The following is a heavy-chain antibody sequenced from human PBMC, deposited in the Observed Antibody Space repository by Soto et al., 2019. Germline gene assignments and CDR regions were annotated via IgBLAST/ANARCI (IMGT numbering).Heavy chain of an antibody. CDR1: GYTFTSYA. CDR2: INAGNGNT. D-gene: IGHD2-15*01. Sequence: QVQLVQSGAEVKKPGASVKVSCKASGYTFTSYAMHWVRQAPGQRLEWMGWINAGNGNTKYSQKFQGRVTITRDTSASTDYMELSSLRSEDTAVYYCSREGGSGGSCDSDWFDPWGQGTPVTVSS. J-gene: IGHJ5*02. V-gene: IGHV1-3*01. CDR3: SREGGSGGSCDSDWFDP.